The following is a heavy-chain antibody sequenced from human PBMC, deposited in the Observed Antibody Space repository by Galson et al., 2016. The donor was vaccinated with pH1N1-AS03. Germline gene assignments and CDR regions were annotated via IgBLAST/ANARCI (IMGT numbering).Heavy chain of an antibody. CDR1: GFTFSSYS. V-gene: IGHV3-21*01. CDR3: ATNIEQRYTSKWYKFDH. CDR2: ISSRSSDI. J-gene: IGHJ4*02. D-gene: IGHD6-13*01. Sequence: SLRLSCAASGFTFSSYSVNWVRQAPGKGLEWVSSISSRSSDIYYADSVKGRFTISRDNAWRSLYLQMNSLRAEDTAVYYCATNIEQRYTSKWYKFDHWGPGTLVTVSS.